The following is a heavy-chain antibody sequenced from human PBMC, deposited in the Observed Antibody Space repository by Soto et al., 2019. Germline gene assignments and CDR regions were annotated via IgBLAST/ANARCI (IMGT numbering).Heavy chain of an antibody. J-gene: IGHJ6*02. CDR1: GYSFTSYW. Sequence: PGESLKISCKGSGYSFTSYWIGWVRQMPGKGLEWMGIIYPGDSDTRYSPSFQGQVTISADKSISTAYLQWSSLKASDTAMYYCARTLLRYKAYYYGMDVWGQGTTVTVSS. V-gene: IGHV5-51*01. D-gene: IGHD4-17*01. CDR2: IYPGDSDT. CDR3: ARTLLRYKAYYYGMDV.